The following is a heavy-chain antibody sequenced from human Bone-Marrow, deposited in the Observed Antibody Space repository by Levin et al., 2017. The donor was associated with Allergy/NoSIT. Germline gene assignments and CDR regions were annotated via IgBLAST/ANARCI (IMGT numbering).Heavy chain of an antibody. Sequence: QPGGSLRLSCATSGFPFSSYGMHWVRQAPGKGLEWVAAIWYDGSNKYYTDSVKGRFTISRDNSKNTYLQMNSLRVEDTAVYYCAREGGGREFDYWGQGTLVTVSS. CDR1: GFPFSSYG. D-gene: IGHD1-1*01. CDR2: IWYDGSNK. V-gene: IGHV3-33*01. J-gene: IGHJ4*02. CDR3: AREGGGREFDY.